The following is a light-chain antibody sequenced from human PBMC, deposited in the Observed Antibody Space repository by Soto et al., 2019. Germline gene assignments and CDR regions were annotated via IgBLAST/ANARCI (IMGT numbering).Light chain of an antibody. CDR2: AAS. Sequence: DIPLTQSPLSGSAFVGDGVPTLCRGVQGFGSWLAWYQQKPGKAPNLLIYAASSLQSGVPSRFSGSGSGTDFTLTISSLQPEDFATYYCQQADTFPLTFGGGTKVEIK. V-gene: IGKV1-12*01. CDR3: QQADTFPLT. J-gene: IGKJ4*01. CDR1: QGFGSW.